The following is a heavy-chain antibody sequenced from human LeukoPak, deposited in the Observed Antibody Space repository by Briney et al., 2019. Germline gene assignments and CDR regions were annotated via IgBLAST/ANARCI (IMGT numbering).Heavy chain of an antibody. V-gene: IGHV1-69*04. CDR1: GYTFTDYY. Sequence: GAAVKVSCKASGYTFTDYYIHWVRQAPGQGLEWMGRIIPILGIANYAQKFQGRVTITAHKSTSTAYMELSSLRSEDTAVYYCARVGSSGYNIDYWGQGTLVTVSS. J-gene: IGHJ4*02. CDR3: ARVGSSGYNIDY. D-gene: IGHD3-22*01. CDR2: IIPILGIA.